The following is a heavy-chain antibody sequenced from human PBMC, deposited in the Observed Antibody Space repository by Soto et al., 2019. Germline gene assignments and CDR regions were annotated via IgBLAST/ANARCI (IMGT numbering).Heavy chain of an antibody. D-gene: IGHD4-17*01. CDR3: AREGYGDYGYYYYGMDV. CDR1: GGTFCSYA. J-gene: IGHJ6*02. V-gene: IGHV1-69*12. Sequence: QVQLVQSGAEVKKPGSSVKVSCKASGGTFCSYAISWVRQAPGQGLEWMGGIIPIFGTANYAQKFRGRVTITADESTSTAYMELSSLRSEDTAVCYCAREGYGDYGYYYYGMDVWGQGTTVTVSS. CDR2: IIPIFGTA.